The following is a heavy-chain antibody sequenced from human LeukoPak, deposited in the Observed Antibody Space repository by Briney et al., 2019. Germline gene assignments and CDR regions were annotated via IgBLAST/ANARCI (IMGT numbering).Heavy chain of an antibody. Sequence: ASVKVSCKASGGTFSSYAISWVRQAPGQGLEWMGGIIPIFGTANYAQKFQGRVTITADESTSTAYMELSSLRSEDTAVYYCARSTYYYDSSGYYYHRYYYYYMDVWGKGTTVTISS. CDR3: ARSTYYYDSSGYYYHRYYYYYMDV. J-gene: IGHJ6*03. CDR2: IIPIFGTA. D-gene: IGHD3-22*01. CDR1: GGTFSSYA. V-gene: IGHV1-69*13.